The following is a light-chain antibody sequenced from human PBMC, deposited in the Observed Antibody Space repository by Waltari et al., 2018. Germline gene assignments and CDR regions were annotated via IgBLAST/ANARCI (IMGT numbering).Light chain of an antibody. J-gene: IGKJ2*01. V-gene: IGKV3-20*01. CDR1: QSVSSSY. CDR3: QQYGSSPPKYT. Sequence: DIVLTQTPDTLSLSPGERATLSCRASQSVSSSYLAWYQQKPGQAPRLLIYGASSRATGIPDRFSGSGSGTDFTLTISRLEPEDFAVYYCQQYGSSPPKYTFGQGTKLEIK. CDR2: GAS.